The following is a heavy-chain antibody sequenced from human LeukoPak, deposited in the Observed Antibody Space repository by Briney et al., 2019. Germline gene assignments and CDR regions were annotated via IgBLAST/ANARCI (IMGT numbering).Heavy chain of an antibody. CDR2: IWYDGSNK. Sequence: GGSLRLSCAASGFTFSSYAMYWVRQAPGKGLEWVTNIWYDGSNKYYADSVKGRFTISKDNSKNTLYLQMNSLRAEDTAVYYCARGLFNYDNSGLNYWGQGTRVTVSS. J-gene: IGHJ4*02. V-gene: IGHV3-33*01. CDR3: ARGLFNYDNSGLNY. CDR1: GFTFSSYA. D-gene: IGHD3-22*01.